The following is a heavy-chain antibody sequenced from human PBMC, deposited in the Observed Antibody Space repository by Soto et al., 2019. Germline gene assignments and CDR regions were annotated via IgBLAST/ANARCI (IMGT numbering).Heavy chain of an antibody. V-gene: IGHV3-9*01. CDR1: GFTFGDYA. CDR3: AKSQTTSGWYVTKEY. CDR2: ISWNSGSI. Sequence: LSCAASGFTFGDYAMQWVRQAPGKGLEWVSAISWNSGSIDYADSVKGRFTISRDNGKNSRYLQINSLRAEDTALYYCAKSQTTSGWYVTKEYLAQGTRVTVSS. D-gene: IGHD6-19*01. J-gene: IGHJ4*02.